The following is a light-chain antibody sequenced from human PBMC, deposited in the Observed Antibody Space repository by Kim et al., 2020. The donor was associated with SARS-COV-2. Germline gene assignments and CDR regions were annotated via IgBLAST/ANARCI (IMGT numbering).Light chain of an antibody. CDR2: SNH. CDR1: SSNIGSNT. J-gene: IGLJ3*02. V-gene: IGLV1-44*01. Sequence: GQGVTNSGDGSSSNIGSNTVNGYQQFTGTAPKLLIYSNHQRPAGVPDRFSGSKSGTSASLAISGLQSDDESHFFCASWEDTLNGWVFGGGTQLTVL. CDR3: ASWEDTLNGWV.